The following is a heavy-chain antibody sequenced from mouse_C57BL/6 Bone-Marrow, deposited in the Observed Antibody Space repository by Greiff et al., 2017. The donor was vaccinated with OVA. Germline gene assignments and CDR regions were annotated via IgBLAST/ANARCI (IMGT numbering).Heavy chain of an antibody. J-gene: IGHJ2*01. CDR1: GFTFSSYG. D-gene: IGHD2-3*01. CDR3: ARQEEGWLLRFYFDD. CDR2: ISSGGSYT. Sequence: EVQLVESGGDLVKPGGSLKLSCAASGFTFSSYGMSWVRQTPDKRLEWVATISSGGSYTYYPDSVKGRFTISRDNAKNTLFLQRSRLKSEYTAMYYCARQEEGWLLRFYFDDWGQGTTLTVSS. V-gene: IGHV5-6*01.